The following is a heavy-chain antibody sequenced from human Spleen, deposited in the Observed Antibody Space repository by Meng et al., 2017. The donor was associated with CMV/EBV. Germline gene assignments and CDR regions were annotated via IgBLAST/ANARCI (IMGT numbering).Heavy chain of an antibody. CDR1: GFTFSSYA. CDR2: ISGGGGST. Sequence: GESLKISCAASGFTFSSYAMNWVRQAPGKGLEWVSAISGGGGSTYYADSVKGRFTISRDNSKNTLYLQMNSLRAEDTAVYYCAKGSSWYWGGLDVWGQGTTVTVSS. D-gene: IGHD6-13*01. CDR3: AKGSSWYWGGLDV. V-gene: IGHV3-23*01. J-gene: IGHJ6*02.